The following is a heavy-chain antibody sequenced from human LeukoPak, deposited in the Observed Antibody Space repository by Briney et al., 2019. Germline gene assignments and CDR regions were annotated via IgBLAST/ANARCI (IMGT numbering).Heavy chain of an antibody. Sequence: GGSLRLSCAASGFTFSSYAMSWVRQAPGKGLEWVSAISGSGGSTYYADSVKGRFTISRDNSKNTLYLQMNSLRAEDTAVYYCAKDYEEPIALDAFDIWGQGTMVTVFS. V-gene: IGHV3-23*01. D-gene: IGHD3-3*01. CDR3: AKDYEEPIALDAFDI. CDR2: ISGSGGST. J-gene: IGHJ3*02. CDR1: GFTFSSYA.